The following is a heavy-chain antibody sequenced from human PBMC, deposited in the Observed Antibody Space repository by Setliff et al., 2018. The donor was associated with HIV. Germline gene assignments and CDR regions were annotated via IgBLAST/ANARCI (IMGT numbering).Heavy chain of an antibody. D-gene: IGHD5-18*01. V-gene: IGHV4-34*01. J-gene: IGHJ4*02. CDR3: ARVYGYGHSPIDS. CDR2: INHSGST. Sequence: KPSETLSLTCAVYGGSFSHYYWNWVRQSPGQGLEWIGEINHSGSTNYNPSLKSRVTISVDRSTNQFSLKLNSLTAADTAVYDCARVYGYGHSPIDSWGQGTPVTV. CDR1: GGSFSHYY.